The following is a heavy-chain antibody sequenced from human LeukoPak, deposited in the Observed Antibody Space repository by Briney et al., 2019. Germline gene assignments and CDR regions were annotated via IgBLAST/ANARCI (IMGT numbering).Heavy chain of an antibody. CDR3: AKGTLDIVVVPAAPKVYYFDY. V-gene: IGHV3-23*01. D-gene: IGHD2-2*01. CDR2: ISGSGSNT. J-gene: IGHJ4*02. CDR1: GLTFSSYA. Sequence: GGSLRLSCAASGLTFSSYAMSWVRQAPGKGLEWVSSISGSGSNTYYADSVKGRFTISRDNSKNTLYLQMNSLRAEDTAVYYCAKGTLDIVVVPAAPKVYYFDYWGQGTLVTVSS.